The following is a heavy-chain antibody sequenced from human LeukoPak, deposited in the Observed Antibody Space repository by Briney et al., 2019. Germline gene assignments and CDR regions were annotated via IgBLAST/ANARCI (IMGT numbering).Heavy chain of an antibody. CDR3: ATPYSDYWSGYSGH. CDR2: INQDGSER. V-gene: IGHV3-7*01. D-gene: IGHD3-3*01. Sequence: GGSLRLSCATSGLTLSYHWMSWVRQAPGKGLEWVANINQDGSERSYVDSVRGRFTISRDNAKNSLYLQMNSLRAEDTAVYYCATPYSDYWSGYSGHWGQGTLVTVSS. J-gene: IGHJ4*02. CDR1: GLTLSYHW.